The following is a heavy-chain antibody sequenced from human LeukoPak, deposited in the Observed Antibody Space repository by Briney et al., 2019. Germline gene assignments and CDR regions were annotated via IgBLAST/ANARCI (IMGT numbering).Heavy chain of an antibody. CDR2: IKSKTDGGTT. Sequence: GGSLRLSCAASGFTFSNAWTSWFRQAPGKGLEWVGRIKSKTDGGTTDYAAPVKGRFTISRDDSKNTLYLQMNSLKTEDTAAYYCTIWTGYGDYLDPLGYWGQGTLVTVSS. V-gene: IGHV3-15*01. D-gene: IGHD4-17*01. J-gene: IGHJ4*02. CDR1: GFTFSNAW. CDR3: TIWTGYGDYLDPLGY.